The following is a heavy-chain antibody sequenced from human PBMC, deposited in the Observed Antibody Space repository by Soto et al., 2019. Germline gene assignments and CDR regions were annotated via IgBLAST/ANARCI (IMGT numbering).Heavy chain of an antibody. J-gene: IGHJ6*04. Sequence: ASVKISCKASGYTFTGYYMHWVRQAPGQGLEWMGWINPNSGGTNYAQKFRGRVTMTRDTSISTAYMELSRLRSDDTAVYYCARERLRFLEWLLYFHGMEVWGKGTKVTVSS. D-gene: IGHD3-3*01. CDR3: ARERLRFLEWLLYFHGMEV. CDR2: INPNSGGT. CDR1: GYTFTGYY. V-gene: IGHV1-2*02.